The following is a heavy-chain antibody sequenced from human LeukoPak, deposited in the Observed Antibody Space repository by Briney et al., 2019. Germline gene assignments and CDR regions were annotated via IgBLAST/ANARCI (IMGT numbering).Heavy chain of an antibody. CDR1: GFTFSGYA. V-gene: IGHV3-64D*06. D-gene: IGHD3-10*01. CDR3: VKIPGSYSIDY. CDR2: ISSIGDNT. J-gene: IGHJ4*02. Sequence: PGGSLRLSCSASGFTFSGYAMHWVRQAPGKGPEYVSAISSIGDNTYYADSVKGRFTISRDNSKNTLYLQMSSLRPEDTAVYYCVKIPGSYSIDYWGQGTLVTVSS.